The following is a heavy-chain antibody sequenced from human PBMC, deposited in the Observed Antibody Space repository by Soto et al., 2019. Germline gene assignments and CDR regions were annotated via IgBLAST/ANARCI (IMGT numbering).Heavy chain of an antibody. CDR1: GFTFSSYS. CDR3: ARVGLLWFGESAAFYYYYYMDV. CDR2: ISSSSSYI. V-gene: IGHV3-21*01. J-gene: IGHJ6*03. D-gene: IGHD3-10*01. Sequence: PGGSLRLSCAASGFTFSSYSMNWVRQAPGKGLEWVSSISSSSSYIYYADSVKGRFTISRDNAKNSLYLQMNSLRAEDTAVYYCARVGLLWFGESAAFYYYYYMDVWGKGTTVTVSS.